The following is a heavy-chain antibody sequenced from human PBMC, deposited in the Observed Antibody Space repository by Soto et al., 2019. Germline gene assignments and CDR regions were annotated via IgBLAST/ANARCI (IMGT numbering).Heavy chain of an antibody. CDR2: IYYSGST. J-gene: IGHJ5*02. CDR1: GGSITSSSYY. D-gene: IGHD1-26*01. Sequence: QLHLRESGPGLVKPSETLSLTCTVSGGSITSSSYYWGWIRQPPGKGLEWIGSIYYSGSTFYNPSLTSRVTLSVDTSKNQCSLMRSSVTAADMSVYLCATLDVGGGSVYTFAPWGQGALVTVSS. V-gene: IGHV4-39*01. CDR3: ATLDVGGGSVYTFAP.